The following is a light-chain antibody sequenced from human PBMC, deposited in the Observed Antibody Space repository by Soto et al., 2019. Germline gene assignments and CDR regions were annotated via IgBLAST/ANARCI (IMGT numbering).Light chain of an antibody. CDR2: DVS. CDR1: RNDVGGYNF. V-gene: IGLV2-14*03. Sequence: QSALTQPASMSGSPGQSVTISCTGTRNDVGGYNFVSWHQQHPGKAPKLLIFDVSDRPSEVSSRFSGSKSGNTASLTISGLQAEDEGDYYCSSYTTSGTHIFGGGTKLTVL. J-gene: IGLJ2*01. CDR3: SSYTTSGTHI.